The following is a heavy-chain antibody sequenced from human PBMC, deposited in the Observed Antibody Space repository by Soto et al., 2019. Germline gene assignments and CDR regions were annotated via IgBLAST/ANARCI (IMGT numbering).Heavy chain of an antibody. CDR3: ARQVSYSDSLRNYFDK. Sequence: PSETLSLTCSVSSGSISSSGYYWDWIRQPPGKGLEWIGSIDRSATTYYNPSLKGRVTMSVDTSKNQFSLRLTSVSAADTAVYYCARQVSYSDSLRNYFDKWGQGTLVTVSS. D-gene: IGHD3-3*01. CDR1: SGSISSSGYY. V-gene: IGHV4-39*01. J-gene: IGHJ4*02. CDR2: IDRSATT.